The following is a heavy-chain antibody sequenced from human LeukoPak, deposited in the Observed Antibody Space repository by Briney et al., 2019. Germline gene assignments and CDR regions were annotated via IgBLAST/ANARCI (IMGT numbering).Heavy chain of an antibody. Sequence: ASVKVSCKASGYTFTSYDINWVRQATGQGLEWMGWMNPNSGNTGYAQKFQGRVTITRNTSISTAYMELSSLRSEDTAVYYCARVGYDSSAFDIWGQGTMVTVSS. CDR1: GYTFTSYD. V-gene: IGHV1-8*03. D-gene: IGHD3-22*01. J-gene: IGHJ3*02. CDR3: ARVGYDSSAFDI. CDR2: MNPNSGNT.